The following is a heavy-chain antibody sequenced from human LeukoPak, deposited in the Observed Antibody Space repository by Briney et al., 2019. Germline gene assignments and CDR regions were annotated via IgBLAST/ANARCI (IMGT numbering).Heavy chain of an antibody. CDR2: ISSSSSYI. CDR1: GFNFSTYE. V-gene: IGHV3-21*04. D-gene: IGHD3-16*01. J-gene: IGHJ3*02. CDR3: AKDVSWGGAFDI. Sequence: PGGSLRLSCAASGFNFSTYEMNWVRQAPGKGLEWVSSISSSSSYIYYADSVKGRFTISRDNSKNTLYLQMNSLRAEDTAVYYCAKDVSWGGAFDIWGQGTMVTVSS.